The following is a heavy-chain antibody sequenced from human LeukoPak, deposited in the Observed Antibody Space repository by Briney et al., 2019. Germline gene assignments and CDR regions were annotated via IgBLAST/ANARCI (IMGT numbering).Heavy chain of an antibody. V-gene: IGHV6-1*01. D-gene: IGHD2-2*01. CDR3: ARRLTQYDCFDP. J-gene: IGHJ5*02. Sequence: SQTLSLTCAIPGDSVSSNSVTWNWIRQSPSRGLEWLGRTYYRSTRYNDYAVSVRGRITVNPDTSKNQFSLHLNSVTPEDTAVYYCARRLTQYDCFDPWGQGILVTVSS. CDR2: TYYRSTRYN. CDR1: GDSVSSNSVT.